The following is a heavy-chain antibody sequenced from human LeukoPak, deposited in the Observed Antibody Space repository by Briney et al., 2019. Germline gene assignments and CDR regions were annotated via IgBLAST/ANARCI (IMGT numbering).Heavy chain of an antibody. J-gene: IGHJ4*02. CDR2: VYYSGST. Sequence: SETLSLTCPVSGGSISSGGYYWSWIRQHPGKGLEWIGYVYYSGSTHIKPSLKSRVSISVDTSKNQFSLKLNSVTAADTAVYYCARDPIAVREPIDLWGQGTLVTVSS. D-gene: IGHD1-14*01. CDR3: ARDPIAVREPIDL. V-gene: IGHV4-30-4*08. CDR1: GGSISSGGYY.